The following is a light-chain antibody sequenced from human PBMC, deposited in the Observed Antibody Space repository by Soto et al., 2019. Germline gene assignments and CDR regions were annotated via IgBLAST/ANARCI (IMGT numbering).Light chain of an antibody. V-gene: IGLV2-23*02. CDR1: SSDVGSYNL. J-gene: IGLJ1*01. CDR3: SSYAGRSTYV. CDR2: EVS. Sequence: QSALAQPASVSVSPGQLIIISCTGTSSDVGSYNLVSWYQQHPGKAPKLMIYEVSKRPSGVSNRFSGSKSGNTASLTISGLQAEDEDDDYCSSYAGRSTYVCGTGTKVT.